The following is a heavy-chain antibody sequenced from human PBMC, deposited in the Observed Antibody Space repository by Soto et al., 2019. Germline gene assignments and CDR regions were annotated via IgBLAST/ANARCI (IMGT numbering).Heavy chain of an antibody. CDR2: LSYMGAT. Sequence: SETLSLTCTVSGASLSDYYWSWIRQPPGKGLEWIAYLSYMGATKYSPSLESRVSILVDKSRNQFSLILRSVTPADTAVYYCTIHDVVPLLRHRMAVWGQGSSVPVSS. D-gene: IGHD2-2*02. V-gene: IGHV4-59*01. CDR1: GASLSDYY. J-gene: IGHJ6*02. CDR3: TIHDVVPLLRHRMAV.